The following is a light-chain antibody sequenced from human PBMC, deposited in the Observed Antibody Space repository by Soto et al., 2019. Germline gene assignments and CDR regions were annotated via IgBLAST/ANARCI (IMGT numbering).Light chain of an antibody. J-gene: IGKJ2*01. CDR1: QIIRSSS. CDR2: DVS. V-gene: IGKV3-20*01. CDR3: QQFGASSYT. Sequence: EIGLTQSPGTLSLSPGQRATLSFRASQIIRSSSLAWYQQRPGQAPRLLIYDVSSRAPGIPDRFSGSGSGTDFTLTISRLEPEDFAVYFCQQFGASSYTFGQGTKLEIK.